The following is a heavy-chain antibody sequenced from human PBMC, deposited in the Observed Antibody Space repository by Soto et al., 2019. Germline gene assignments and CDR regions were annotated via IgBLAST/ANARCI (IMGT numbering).Heavy chain of an antibody. V-gene: IGHV3-53*01. CDR2: FYSGGST. J-gene: IGHJ4*02. CDR1: GFTVSTNY. D-gene: IGHD3-10*01. Sequence: LRLSCEAFGFTVSTNYMSWVRQTPGKGLEWVSVFYSGGSTFYADSVKGRFTISRDNSRNTLYLQMRSLRAEDTAVYYCARGFPSMTYYGEYYFDYWGQGTLVTVSS. CDR3: ARGFPSMTYYGEYYFDY.